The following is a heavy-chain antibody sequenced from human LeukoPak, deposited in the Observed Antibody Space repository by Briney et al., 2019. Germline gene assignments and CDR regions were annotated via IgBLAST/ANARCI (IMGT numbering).Heavy chain of an antibody. Sequence: ASVKVSCKASGGTFSSYAISWVRQAPGQGLEWMGRIIPIFGIANYAQKFQGRVTITADKSTSTAYMELSSLRSEDMAVYYCARGVVVAAYVLDYWGQGTLVTVSS. CDR3: ARGVVVAAYVLDY. V-gene: IGHV1-69*04. J-gene: IGHJ4*02. D-gene: IGHD2-15*01. CDR1: GGTFSSYA. CDR2: IIPIFGIA.